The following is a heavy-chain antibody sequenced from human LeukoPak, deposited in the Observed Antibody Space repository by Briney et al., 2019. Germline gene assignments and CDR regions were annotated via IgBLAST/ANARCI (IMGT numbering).Heavy chain of an antibody. CDR3: ARRATTERGHSYGLDF. V-gene: IGHV3-21*01. CDR1: GFNFSRNS. Sequence: PGGSLRLSCAASGFNFSRNSMNWVRQALGKGLEWVSSISSSSSYKYYGDSVRGRFTISRDNAKNSLYLQMNSLRAEDTAMYYCARRATTERGHSYGLDFWGQGTLVTVSS. D-gene: IGHD5-18*01. CDR2: ISSSSSYK. J-gene: IGHJ4*02.